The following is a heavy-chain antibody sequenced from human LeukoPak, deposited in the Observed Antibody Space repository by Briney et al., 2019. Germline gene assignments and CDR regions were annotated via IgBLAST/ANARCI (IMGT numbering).Heavy chain of an antibody. Sequence: SQTLSLTCTVSGGSISSGGYYWSWIRQHPGKGLEWIGYIYYSGSTYYNPSLKSRVTISVDTSKNQFSLKLSSVTATDTAVYYCARVKLYYFDYWGQGTLVTVSS. CDR3: ARVKLYYFDY. CDR2: IYYSGST. CDR1: GGSISSGGYY. V-gene: IGHV4-31*03. D-gene: IGHD3-10*01. J-gene: IGHJ4*02.